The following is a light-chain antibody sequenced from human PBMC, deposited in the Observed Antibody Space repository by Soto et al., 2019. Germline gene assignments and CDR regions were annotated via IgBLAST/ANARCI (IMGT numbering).Light chain of an antibody. CDR3: QSYDSSLSGYV. J-gene: IGLJ1*01. CDR2: GNS. Sequence: QSALTQPPSVSGAPGQRVTISCTGSSSKIGAGYDVHWYQQLPGTVPKLLIYGNSNRPSGVPDRFSGSKSGTSASLAITGLQAEDEADYYCQSYDSSLSGYVFGTGTKVTVL. V-gene: IGLV1-40*01. CDR1: SSKIGAGYD.